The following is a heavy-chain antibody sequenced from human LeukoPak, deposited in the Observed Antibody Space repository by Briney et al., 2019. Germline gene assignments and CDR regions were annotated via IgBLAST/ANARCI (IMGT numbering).Heavy chain of an antibody. CDR1: GFTLINYA. V-gene: IGHV3-23*01. D-gene: IGHD6-19*01. J-gene: IGHJ4*02. Sequence: GGSLRLSCVDPGFTLINYARKSGCQAPGKGLEWVSTISGDGGDTHYADSVRGRFTISRANSKNTLFMQMNSLRAEDTAVYYCGKCVSRVWDYCEYWGQGTLVTASS. CDR2: ISGDGGDT. CDR3: GKCVSRVWDYCEY.